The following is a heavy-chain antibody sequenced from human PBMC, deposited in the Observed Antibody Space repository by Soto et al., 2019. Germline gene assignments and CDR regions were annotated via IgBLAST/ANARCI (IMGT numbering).Heavy chain of an antibody. CDR1: GFTFSGYE. D-gene: IGHD6-19*01. J-gene: IGHJ4*02. V-gene: IGHV3-48*03. CDR3: ARSGWIDY. Sequence: GGSLRLSCAASGFTFSGYEMHWVRQAPGKGLEWLSYISSGGTTKHYADSVKGRFTISRDNPKNSLYLQMNSLRAEDTAVYYCARSGWIDYWGQGTLVTVSS. CDR2: ISSGGTTK.